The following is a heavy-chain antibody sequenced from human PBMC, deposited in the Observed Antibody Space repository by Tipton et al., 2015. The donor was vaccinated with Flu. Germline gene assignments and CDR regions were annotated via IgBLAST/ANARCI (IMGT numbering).Heavy chain of an antibody. CDR1: GFTVSTSY. V-gene: IGHV3-53*01. Sequence: QLVQSGGGLIRPGGSLRLSCAVSGFTVSTSYMSWVRQPPGKGLEWVSIVYDDGRTYYADSVEGRFAISRDNSKNILYLQMNSLRADDTAVYFCARDEGGTCPEWGQGTLVTVSS. D-gene: IGHD1-14*01. J-gene: IGHJ4*02. CDR3: ARDEGGTCPE. CDR2: VYDDGRT.